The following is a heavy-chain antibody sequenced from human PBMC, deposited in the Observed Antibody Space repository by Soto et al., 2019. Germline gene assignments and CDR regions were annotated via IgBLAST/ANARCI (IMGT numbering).Heavy chain of an antibody. V-gene: IGHV4-31*03. CDR2: RYYSEST. J-gene: IGHJ4*01. CDR3: ARTKCSGGSCYSWYLDY. CDR1: GGSITTGGYY. Sequence: PSETLSLTCTVSGGSITTGGYYWSWIPQLPGKGLEWIGHRYYSESTYYNPSLKSRVPISLYTSKNQFSLNVTFVTVADTAMYYCARTKCSGGSCYSWYLDYWRPGP. D-gene: IGHD2-15*01.